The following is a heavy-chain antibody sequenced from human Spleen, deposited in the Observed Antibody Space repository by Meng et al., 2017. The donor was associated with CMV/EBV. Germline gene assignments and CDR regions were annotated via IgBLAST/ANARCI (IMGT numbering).Heavy chain of an antibody. Sequence: SGGSVRRRSSCWSWGRQPPGRGMEWIGSICYSGNTDYSPSLKSRVSISIDTSKNQFSLKLSSLTAADTAVYYCARGLATASFWFDLWGQGNLVTVSS. CDR3: ARGLATASFWFDL. V-gene: IGHV4-61*01. D-gene: IGHD5-18*01. J-gene: IGHJ5*02. CDR2: ICYSGNT. CDR1: GGSVRRRSSC.